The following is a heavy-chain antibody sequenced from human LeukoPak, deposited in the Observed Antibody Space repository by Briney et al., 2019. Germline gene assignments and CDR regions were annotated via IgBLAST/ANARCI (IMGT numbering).Heavy chain of an antibody. D-gene: IGHD3-22*01. CDR3: ANTNYYDSSGSTGGFYFDY. CDR2: ISYDGSNK. CDR1: GFTFSSYG. J-gene: IGHJ4*02. Sequence: GRSLRLSCAASGFTFSSYGMHWARQAPGKGLEWVAVISYDGSNKYYADSVKGRFTISRDNSKNTLYLQMNSLRAEDTAVYYCANTNYYDSSGSTGGFYFDYWGQGTLVTVSS. V-gene: IGHV3-30*18.